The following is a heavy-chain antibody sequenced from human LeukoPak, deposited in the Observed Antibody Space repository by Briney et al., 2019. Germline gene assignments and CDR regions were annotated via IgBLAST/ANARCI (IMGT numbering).Heavy chain of an antibody. CDR2: IKQDGTEK. J-gene: IGHJ4*02. D-gene: IGHD6-19*01. CDR1: GFTFSSCW. Sequence: PGGSLRPSCAASGFTFSSCWMNWVRQAPGKGLEWVANIKQDGTEKYFVDSVKGRFTISRDNAKNSLYLQMNSLRAEDTAVYYCARGHSSGWRISTRPLHYWGQGTLVTVSS. V-gene: IGHV3-7*01. CDR3: ARGHSSGWRISTRPLHY.